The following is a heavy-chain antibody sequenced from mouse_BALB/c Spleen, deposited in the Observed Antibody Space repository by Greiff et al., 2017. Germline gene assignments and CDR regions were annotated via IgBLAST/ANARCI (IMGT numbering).Heavy chain of an antibody. CDR3: ARRDRYGAWFAY. CDR1: GFTFSSYG. D-gene: IGHD2-14*01. V-gene: IGHV5-6*01. J-gene: IGHJ3*01. CDR2: ISSGGSYT. Sequence: EVQRVESGGDLVKPGGSLKLSCAASGFTFSSYGMSWVRQTPDKRLEWVATISSGGSYTYYPDSVKGRFTISRDNAKNTLYLQMSSLKSEDTAMYYCARRDRYGAWFAYWGQGTLVTVSA.